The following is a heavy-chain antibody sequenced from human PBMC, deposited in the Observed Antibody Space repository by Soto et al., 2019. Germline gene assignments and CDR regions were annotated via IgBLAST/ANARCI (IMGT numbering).Heavy chain of an antibody. CDR1: GFTFSSYS. J-gene: IGHJ4*02. Sequence: GGSLRLSCAASGFTFSSYSMNWVRQAPGKGLEWVSYISSSSSTIYYADSVKGRFNISRDNAKNSLYLQMNSLRDEDTAVYYCARGAPVALIAAAGTFFDYWGQGTLVTVSS. CDR2: ISSSSSTI. V-gene: IGHV3-48*02. D-gene: IGHD6-13*01. CDR3: ARGAPVALIAAAGTFFDY.